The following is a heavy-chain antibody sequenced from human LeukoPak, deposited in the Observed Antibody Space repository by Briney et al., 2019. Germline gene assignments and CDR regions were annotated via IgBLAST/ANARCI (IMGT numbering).Heavy chain of an antibody. V-gene: IGHV3-30*02. CDR2: IRYDGSNK. J-gene: IGHJ5*02. D-gene: IGHD6-13*01. CDR1: GFTFSSYA. CDR3: AKDLPIAAAGTGWFDP. Sequence: GGSLRLSCAASGFTFSSYAMHWARQAPGKGLEWVAFIRYDGSNKYYADSVKGRFTISRDNSKNTLYLQMNSLRAEDTAVYYCAKDLPIAAAGTGWFDPWGQGTLVTVSS.